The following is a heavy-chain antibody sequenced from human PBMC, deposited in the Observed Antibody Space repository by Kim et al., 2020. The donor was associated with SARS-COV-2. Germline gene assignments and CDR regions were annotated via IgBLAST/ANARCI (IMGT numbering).Heavy chain of an antibody. V-gene: IGHV3-21*01. CDR3: ARSGLVSGPDY. CDR1: GFTFSGYA. J-gene: IGHJ4*02. CDR2: ISSRSGHI. Sequence: GESLKISCAASGFTFSGYAMNWVRQAPGEGLEWVSSISSRSGHIYYADSVKGRCSISRDNTNNALFLQMNSLRAEDTALYYCARSGLVSGPDYWGQGTQV. D-gene: IGHD1-26*01.